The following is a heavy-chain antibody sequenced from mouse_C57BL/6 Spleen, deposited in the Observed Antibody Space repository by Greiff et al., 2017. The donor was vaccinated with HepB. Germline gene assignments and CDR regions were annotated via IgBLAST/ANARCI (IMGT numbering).Heavy chain of an antibody. V-gene: IGHV2-4*01. Sequence: VQLMESGPGLVQPSQSLSITCTVSGFSLTSYGVHWVRQPPGKGLEWLGVIWSGGSTDYNAAFISRLSISKDNSKSQVFFKMNSLQADDTAIYYCAKSYYGSTHYWYFDVWGTGTTVTVSS. D-gene: IGHD1-1*01. CDR3: AKSYYGSTHYWYFDV. CDR2: IWSGGST. J-gene: IGHJ1*03. CDR1: GFSLTSYG.